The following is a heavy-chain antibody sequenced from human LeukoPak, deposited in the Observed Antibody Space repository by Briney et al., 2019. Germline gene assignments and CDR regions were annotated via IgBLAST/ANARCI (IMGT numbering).Heavy chain of an antibody. Sequence: GESLNISCKGSGYSFTNYWIGLVRQIPGKVMEWMGIIYLGDSDTRYSPSLQGQVTISADKSITTAYVQWSNLKAPETAMYYCAGLPPTEGAYSYMDAWGKGTTVTVSS. CDR2: IYLGDSDT. V-gene: IGHV5-51*01. D-gene: IGHD4-11*01. CDR1: GYSFTNYW. CDR3: AGLPPTEGAYSYMDA. J-gene: IGHJ6*03.